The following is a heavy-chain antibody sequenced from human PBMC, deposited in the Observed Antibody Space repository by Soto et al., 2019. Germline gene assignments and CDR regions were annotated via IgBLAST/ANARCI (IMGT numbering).Heavy chain of an antibody. D-gene: IGHD5-12*01. V-gene: IGHV3-23*01. CDR1: GFTFSTYA. J-gene: IGHJ6*02. CDR3: DGGSGSPWGPYYYGMDV. CDR2: ISGSGGDT. Sequence: PGGSLRLSCAASGFTFSTYAMSWVRQAPGKGLEWVSVISGSGGDTYYADSVKGRFTISRDNSKNTLSLQMNSLRAEDTAVYYCDGGSGSPWGPYYYGMDVCGQGTTVTVSS.